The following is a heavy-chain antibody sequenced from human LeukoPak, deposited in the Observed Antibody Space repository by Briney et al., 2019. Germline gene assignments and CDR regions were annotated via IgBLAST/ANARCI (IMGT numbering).Heavy chain of an antibody. J-gene: IGHJ6*03. D-gene: IGHD5-24*01. CDR1: GYTFTSYG. Sequence: GASVKVSCKASGYTFTSYGISWVRQAPGQGLEWMGWISAYNGNTNYAQKLQGRVTMTTDTSTSTAYMELRSLRSDDTAVYYCASQSGHFGGIDGYNWGWYYYYMDVWGKGTTVTVSS. V-gene: IGHV1-18*01. CDR2: ISAYNGNT. CDR3: ASQSGHFGGIDGYNWGWYYYYMDV.